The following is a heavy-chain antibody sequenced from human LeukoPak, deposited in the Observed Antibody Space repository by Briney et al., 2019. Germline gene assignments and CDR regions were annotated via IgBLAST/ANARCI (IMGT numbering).Heavy chain of an antibody. CDR2: IYPRDGST. J-gene: IGHJ4*02. Sequence: ASVRVSCKASGYSFTSNYIHWVRQAPGQGLEWMGMIYPRDGSTSYAQRFQDRVTVTRDTSTSTVHMELSGLRSEDTAVYYCARDQEGFDYWGQGTLVTVSS. CDR3: ARDQEGFDY. CDR1: GYSFTSNY. V-gene: IGHV1-46*01.